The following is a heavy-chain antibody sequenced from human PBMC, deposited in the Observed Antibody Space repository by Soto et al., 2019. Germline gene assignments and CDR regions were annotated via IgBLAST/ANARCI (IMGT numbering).Heavy chain of an antibody. Sequence: EVQLLESGGGLVQPGGSLRLSCAASGFTFSSYAMSWVRQAPGKGLEWVSAISGSGGSTYYADSVKGRFTISRDNSNNALYLQMNSLRAEDTAVYYCARGRNVYGDYEAIAYWGQGTLVTVSA. V-gene: IGHV3-23*01. CDR1: GFTFSSYA. CDR2: ISGSGGST. J-gene: IGHJ4*02. D-gene: IGHD4-17*01. CDR3: ARGRNVYGDYEAIAY.